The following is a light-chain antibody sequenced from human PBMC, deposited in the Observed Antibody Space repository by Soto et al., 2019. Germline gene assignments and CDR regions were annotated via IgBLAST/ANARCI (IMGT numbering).Light chain of an antibody. CDR3: QQYHTLVS. Sequence: DIQMTQSPSSLSASVGDRVTITCQASRDIRKYLNWYQQKPWKAPKLLIYDASNLETGVTSRFSGSGSGTDFTFTISSLQSEDIATYYCQQYHTLVSFGGGTKVEIK. J-gene: IGKJ4*01. V-gene: IGKV1-33*01. CDR2: DAS. CDR1: RDIRKY.